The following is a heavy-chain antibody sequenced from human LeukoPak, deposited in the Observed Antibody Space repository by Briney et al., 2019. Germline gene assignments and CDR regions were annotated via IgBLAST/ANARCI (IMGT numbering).Heavy chain of an antibody. CDR3: ARSRNYYDSRGANYFDY. V-gene: IGHV4-31*03. CDR1: GGSISSGGYY. D-gene: IGHD3-22*01. CDR2: IYYSGST. Sequence: PSETLSLTCTVSGGSISSGGYYWSWIRHHPGKGLVWIGYIYYSGSTYYKPSLKSRVTISVDTSKNQFSLKLSSVTAADTAVYYCARSRNYYDSRGANYFDYWGQGTLVTVSS. J-gene: IGHJ4*02.